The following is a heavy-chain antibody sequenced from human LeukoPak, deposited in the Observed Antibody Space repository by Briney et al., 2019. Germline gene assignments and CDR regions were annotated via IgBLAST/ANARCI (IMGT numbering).Heavy chain of an antibody. D-gene: IGHD3-10*01. CDR3: AKGTMVRGVIIHREFDY. Sequence: PGRSLRLSCAASGFTFDDYAMHRVRQAPGKVLEWVSGISWNSGSIGYADSVKGRFTISRDNAKNSLYLQMNSLRAEDTALYYCAKGTMVRGVIIHREFDYWGQGTLVTVSS. V-gene: IGHV3-9*01. CDR1: GFTFDDYA. CDR2: ISWNSGSI. J-gene: IGHJ4*02.